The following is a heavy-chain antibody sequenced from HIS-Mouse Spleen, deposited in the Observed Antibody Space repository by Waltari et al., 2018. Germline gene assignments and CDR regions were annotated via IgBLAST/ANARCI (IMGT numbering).Heavy chain of an antibody. J-gene: IGHJ2*01. CDR3: ARAEGSSWPYWYFDL. V-gene: IGHV4-34*01. Sequence: QVQLQQWGAGLLKPSETLSLTCAVYGGSFSGYYWSWIRQPPGKGLEWIGEINHSGSTNYNPALKRRVTISVDTSKNQFSLKLSSVTAADTAVYYCARAEGSSWPYWYFDLWGRGTLVTVSS. CDR1: GGSFSGYY. CDR2: INHSGST. D-gene: IGHD6-13*01.